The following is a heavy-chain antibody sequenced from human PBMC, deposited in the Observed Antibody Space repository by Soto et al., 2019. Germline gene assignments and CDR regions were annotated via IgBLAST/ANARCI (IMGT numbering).Heavy chain of an antibody. Sequence: WASVKVSCKASGYIFVNYGIAWVRQAPGQGLEWMGWISLYTGNTHSATKIQGRLTMTTDTSTSTAYMDLGSLTSDDTAVYYCVMVDNYVTPTPQDVWGQGTTVTVSS. CDR2: ISLYTGNT. J-gene: IGHJ6*02. V-gene: IGHV1-18*04. CDR3: VMVDNYVTPTPQDV. CDR1: GYIFVNYG. D-gene: IGHD3-16*01.